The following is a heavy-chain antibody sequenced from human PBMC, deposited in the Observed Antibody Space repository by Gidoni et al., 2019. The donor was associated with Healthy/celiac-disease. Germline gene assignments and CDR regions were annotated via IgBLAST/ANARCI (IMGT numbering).Heavy chain of an antibody. CDR2: ISSSSSYI. D-gene: IGHD2-15*01. CDR1: GFTFSSYS. Sequence: EVQLVESGGGLVKPGGSLRLSCAASGFTFSSYSMHWVRQAPGKGLEWVSSISSSSSYIYYADSVKGRFTISRDNAKNSLYLQMNSLRAEDTAVYYCARDIGVAATYYYYGMDVWGQGTTVTVSS. CDR3: ARDIGVAATYYYYGMDV. J-gene: IGHJ6*02. V-gene: IGHV3-21*01.